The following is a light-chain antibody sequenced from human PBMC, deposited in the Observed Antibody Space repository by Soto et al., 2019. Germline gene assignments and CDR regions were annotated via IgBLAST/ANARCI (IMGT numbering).Light chain of an antibody. Sequence: EIVLTQSPGTLSLSPGERATLSCRASQSVSSSYLAWYQQKPGQAPRLLIYGASSRATGIPDRFSGSGSGTDFTLTMSRLEPEDFAVDYCQQYVISPRTFGQGTKLDIK. CDR1: QSVSSSY. V-gene: IGKV3-20*01. J-gene: IGKJ1*01. CDR3: QQYVISPRT. CDR2: GAS.